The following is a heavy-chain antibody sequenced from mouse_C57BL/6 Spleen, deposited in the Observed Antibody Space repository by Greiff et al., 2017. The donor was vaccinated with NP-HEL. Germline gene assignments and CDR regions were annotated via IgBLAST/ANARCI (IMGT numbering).Heavy chain of an antibody. J-gene: IGHJ4*01. V-gene: IGHV1-82*01. CDR3: ARSLDDYDEGYAMDY. CDR2: IYPGDGDT. Sequence: VQLQQSGPELVKPGASVKISCKASGYAFSSSWMNWVKQRPGKGLEWIGRIYPGDGDTNYNGKFKGKATMTADKSSSTAYMQLSSLTSEDSAVYFCARSLDDYDEGYAMDYWGQGTTVTVSS. D-gene: IGHD2-4*01. CDR1: GYAFSSSW.